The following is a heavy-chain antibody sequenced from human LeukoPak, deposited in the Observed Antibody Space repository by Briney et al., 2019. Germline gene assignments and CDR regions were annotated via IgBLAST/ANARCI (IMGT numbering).Heavy chain of an antibody. D-gene: IGHD6-13*01. V-gene: IGHV3-21*01. J-gene: IGHJ5*02. Sequence: GGSLRLSCAASGFTFSSYSMNWVRQAPGKGLEWVSSISSSSSYIYYADSVKGRFTISRDNAKNSLYLHMNSLRAEDTAVYYCARDIGAAADWFDPWGQGTLVTVSS. CDR2: ISSSSSYI. CDR1: GFTFSSYS. CDR3: ARDIGAAADWFDP.